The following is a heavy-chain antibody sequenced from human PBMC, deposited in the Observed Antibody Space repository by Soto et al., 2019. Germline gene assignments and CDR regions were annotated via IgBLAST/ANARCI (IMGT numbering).Heavy chain of an antibody. Sequence: QVQLQESGPGLVKVSETLSLTCTVSGGSINSYYWSWIRQPPGKGLEWVADIDYSGRANDNPSLKSRLTLSVDTSENQLSLKVRSVTAADTAVYYCAREIRLVGVTGWFDPWGQGTLVTVSS. CDR3: AREIRLVGVTGWFDP. CDR1: GGSINSYY. CDR2: IDYSGRA. J-gene: IGHJ5*02. D-gene: IGHD1-26*01. V-gene: IGHV4-59*01.